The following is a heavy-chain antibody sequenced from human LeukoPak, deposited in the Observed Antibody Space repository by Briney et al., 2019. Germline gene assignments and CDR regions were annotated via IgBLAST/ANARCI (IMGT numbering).Heavy chain of an antibody. V-gene: IGHV6-1*01. J-gene: IGHJ4*02. CDR1: GDGVSSNSPA. CDR2: TYYRSKWYN. Sequence: SQTPSLTCAISGDGVSSNSPAWNWIRQSPSRGLEWLGRTYYRSKWYNDYAVSVKSRITINPDTSKNQFSLQLNSVTPEDTAVYYCAREGSLKAYYYDSRFDYWGQGTLVTVSS. D-gene: IGHD3-22*01. CDR3: AREGSLKAYYYDSRFDY.